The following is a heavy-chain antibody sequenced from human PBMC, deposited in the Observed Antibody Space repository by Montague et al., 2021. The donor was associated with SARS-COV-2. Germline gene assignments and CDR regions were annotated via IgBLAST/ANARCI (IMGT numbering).Heavy chain of an antibody. CDR3: ARSYGTTVVTRAFDY. J-gene: IGHJ4*02. CDR1: GFSLSTSGMC. Sequence: PALVKPTQTLTLTCIFSGFSLSTSGMCVSWIRQPPGKALEWLTLIDWDDDKYYSTSLKTRLTISKDTSKNQVVLTMTNMDPVDTATYYCARSYGTTVVTRAFDYWGQGTLVTVSS. V-gene: IGHV2-70*01. D-gene: IGHD4-23*01. CDR2: IDWDDDK.